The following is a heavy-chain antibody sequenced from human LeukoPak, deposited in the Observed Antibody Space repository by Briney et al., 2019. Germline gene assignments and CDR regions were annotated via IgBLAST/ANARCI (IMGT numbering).Heavy chain of an antibody. V-gene: IGHV1-46*01. Sequence: GSVKVSCKASGYTFTSKYMHWVRQAPGQGLEWMGIINSSGGFTNYVQKFQGRVTMTRDTSTSTVYMELSSLRSEDTAVYYCARGSGSSNYLADYWGQGTLVTVSS. CDR2: INSSGGFT. CDR3: ARGSGSSNYLADY. CDR1: GYTFTSKY. D-gene: IGHD6-13*01. J-gene: IGHJ4*02.